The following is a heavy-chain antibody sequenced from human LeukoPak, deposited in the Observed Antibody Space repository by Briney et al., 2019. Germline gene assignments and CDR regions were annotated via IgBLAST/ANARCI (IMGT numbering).Heavy chain of an antibody. V-gene: IGHV4-59*01. D-gene: IGHD3-22*01. CDR1: GGSISSYY. CDR2: IYYGGST. J-gene: IGHJ4*02. Sequence: SETLSLTCTVSGGSISSYYWNWIRQPLEKGLEWIGHIYYGGSTNYNPSLKSRVTISVDTSKNQFSLKLSSVTAADTAVYYCARGADSSGYYSIFYFDYWGQGTLVTVSS. CDR3: ARGADSSGYYSIFYFDY.